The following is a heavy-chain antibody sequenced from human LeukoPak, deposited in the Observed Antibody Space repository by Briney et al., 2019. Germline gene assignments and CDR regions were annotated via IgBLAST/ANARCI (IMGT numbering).Heavy chain of an antibody. CDR2: ISSSGSTI. D-gene: IGHD6-13*01. CDR3: ARCSSSWLYYYYYYMDV. V-gene: IGHV3-11*01. J-gene: IGHJ6*03. CDR1: GFTFSDYY. Sequence: GGSLRLSCAASGFTFSDYYMSWIRQAPGKGLEWVSYISSSGSTIYYADSVKGRFTISRDNAKNSLYLQMNSLRAEDTAVYYCARCSSSWLYYYYYYMDVWGKGTTVTVSS.